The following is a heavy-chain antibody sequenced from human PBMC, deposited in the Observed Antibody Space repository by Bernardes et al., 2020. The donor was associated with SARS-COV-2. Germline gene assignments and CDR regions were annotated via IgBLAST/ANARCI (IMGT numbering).Heavy chain of an antibody. CDR1: GFTFSDYA. CDR3: ITTVAMAVF. Sequence: GWSLRLSCAASGFTFSDYAMHWVRQAPGKGLEWVAVIAYDGNNKFYADSVKGRFAISRDNSKNTLYLQMNSLKTEDTAVYYCITTVAMAVFWGQGSLVTVSS. V-gene: IGHV3-30*09. J-gene: IGHJ4*02. D-gene: IGHD1-1*01. CDR2: IAYDGNNK.